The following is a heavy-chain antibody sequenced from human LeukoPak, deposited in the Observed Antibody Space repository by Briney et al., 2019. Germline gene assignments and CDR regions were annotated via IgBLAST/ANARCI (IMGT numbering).Heavy chain of an antibody. Sequence: SETLSLTCTVSGGSISSGGYYWSWIRQNPGKGLEWNGYIYYSGSTYYNPSLKSRVTISVDTSKNQFSLKLSSVTAADTAVYYCASNNYYGSGSYIHYFDYWGQGTLVTVSS. CDR1: GGSISSGGYY. J-gene: IGHJ4*02. D-gene: IGHD3-10*01. CDR2: IYYSGST. V-gene: IGHV4-31*03. CDR3: ASNNYYGSGSYIHYFDY.